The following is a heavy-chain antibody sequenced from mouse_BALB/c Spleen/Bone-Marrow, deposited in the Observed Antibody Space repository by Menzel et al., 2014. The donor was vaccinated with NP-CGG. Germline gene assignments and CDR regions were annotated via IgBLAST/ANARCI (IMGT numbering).Heavy chain of an antibody. CDR3: ARRGSIMTYYFDY. V-gene: IGHV3-1*02. CDR1: GYSITSGYS. J-gene: IGHJ2*01. D-gene: IGHD2-4*01. Sequence: EVKLQESGPDLVKPSQSLSLTCTVTGYSITSGYSWHWIRPFPGNKLEWMGYINYSGSTNYNPSLKSRISITRDTSKNQFFLQLKSVTTEDTATYYCARRGSIMTYYFDYWGQGTTLTVAS. CDR2: INYSGST.